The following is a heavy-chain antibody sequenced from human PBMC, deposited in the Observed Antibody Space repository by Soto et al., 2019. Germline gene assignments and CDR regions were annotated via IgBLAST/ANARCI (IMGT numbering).Heavy chain of an antibody. J-gene: IGHJ5*02. V-gene: IGHV4-59*08. Sequence: SETLSLTCTISGDSIGTRYWSWIRQPPGKGLEWIGYIYYTGSTKYNPSLQSRVTMSVDTSKNQFSLRLSSVTAADTAVYFCARSSYYYDSSGYFFSXFDPWGQGTLVTVSS. D-gene: IGHD3-22*01. CDR3: ARSSYYYDSSGYFFSXFDP. CDR1: GDSIGTRY. CDR2: IYYTGST.